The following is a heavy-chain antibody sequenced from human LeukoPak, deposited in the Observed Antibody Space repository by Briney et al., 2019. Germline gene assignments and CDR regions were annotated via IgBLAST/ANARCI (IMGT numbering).Heavy chain of an antibody. J-gene: IGHJ4*02. Sequence: PSETLSLTCTVSGGYISNNYWSWIRQPPGKGLEWIGYIYYSGSTNYNPSLKSRDTISVDTSKNQFSLKLSSVTATDTAVYYCARHPGNDFGDYETDWGQGTLVTVSS. CDR2: IYYSGST. V-gene: IGHV4-59*08. D-gene: IGHD4-17*01. CDR3: ARHPGNDFGDYETD. CDR1: GGYISNNY.